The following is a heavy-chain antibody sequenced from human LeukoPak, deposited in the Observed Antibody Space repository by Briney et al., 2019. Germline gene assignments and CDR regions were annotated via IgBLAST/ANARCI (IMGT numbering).Heavy chain of an antibody. J-gene: IGHJ4*02. CDR2: ISSSSSYI. CDR3: AKQATVTWHYFDY. Sequence: PGGSLRLSCAASGFTFSSYSMNWVRQAPGKGLEWVSSISSSSSYIYYADSVKGRFTISRDTANNTLYLQMNSLRAEDTAVYYCAKQATVTWHYFDYWGRGTLVTVSS. CDR1: GFTFSSYS. D-gene: IGHD4-17*01. V-gene: IGHV3-21*04.